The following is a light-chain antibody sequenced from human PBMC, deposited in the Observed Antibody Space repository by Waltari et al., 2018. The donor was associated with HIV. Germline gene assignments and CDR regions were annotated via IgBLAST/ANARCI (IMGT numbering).Light chain of an antibody. CDR3: QVWDSSSTHAGVV. J-gene: IGLJ2*01. Sequence: SYVLPQPPSVSVAPGQTARLTCAGSTIGSKSVHWYQQRPGQAPVLVVYDDSDRPSGIPERFSGSNSGNTATLTISRVEAGDEADYYCQVWDSSSTHAGVVFGGGTKLTVL. CDR1: TIGSKS. CDR2: DDS. V-gene: IGLV3-21*02.